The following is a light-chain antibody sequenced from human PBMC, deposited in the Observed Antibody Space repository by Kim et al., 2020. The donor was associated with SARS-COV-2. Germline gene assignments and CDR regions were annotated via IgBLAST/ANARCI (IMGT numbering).Light chain of an antibody. Sequence: QRVTISCTGSVSNIGADYDVHWYQHLPGTAPKLVIFGNTNRPSGVPDRFSGSKSGTSASLAITGLQAEDEADYYCQSYDTGLSGFVFGTGTKVTVL. CDR2: GNT. V-gene: IGLV1-40*01. CDR1: VSNIGADYD. J-gene: IGLJ1*01. CDR3: QSYDTGLSGFV.